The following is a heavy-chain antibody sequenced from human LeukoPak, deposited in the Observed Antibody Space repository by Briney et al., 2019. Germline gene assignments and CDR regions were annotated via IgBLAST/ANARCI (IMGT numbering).Heavy chain of an antibody. Sequence: PSETLSLTCTVSGGSISGSSYHWVWLRQPPGEGLYWFATIGYSGTTYYNPSLKSRVTISVDTSKNQFSLRLNSLTAADTAVYYCATYYDTATYTYFDHWGQGTLVTVSS. D-gene: IGHD3-22*01. CDR3: ATYYDTATYTYFDH. CDR1: GGSISGSSYH. V-gene: IGHV4-39*01. CDR2: IGYSGTT. J-gene: IGHJ4*02.